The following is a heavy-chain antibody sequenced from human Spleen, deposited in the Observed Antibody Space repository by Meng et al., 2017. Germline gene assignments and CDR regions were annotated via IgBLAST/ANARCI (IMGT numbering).Heavy chain of an antibody. Sequence: QVQLHASRQVLVKPSRILALTGAVSGGSISSSNWWTCVRQPPGKGLDWIGEMSHSGSTNYNPSLKSRVTISLDESKNQFSLKLNSVTAADTAIYYCARGSFSSGWGIWGQGTLVTVSS. D-gene: IGHD6-19*01. J-gene: IGHJ4*02. CDR1: GGSISSSNW. V-gene: IGHV4-4*02. CDR3: ARGSFSSGWGI. CDR2: MSHSGST.